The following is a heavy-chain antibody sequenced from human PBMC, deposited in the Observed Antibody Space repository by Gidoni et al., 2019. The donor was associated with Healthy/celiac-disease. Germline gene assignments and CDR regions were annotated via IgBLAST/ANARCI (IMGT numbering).Heavy chain of an antibody. CDR3: AKVLGGGFDY. Sequence: VQLLASVGGLVQPGGSLRLSSAASGCTFSSYAMSWVRQAPGKGLEWVSAISGSGGSTYYADSVKCRFTISSDNSKNTLYLQMNSLRAEDTAVYYCAKVLGGGFDYWGQGTLVTVSS. CDR2: ISGSGGST. J-gene: IGHJ4*02. D-gene: IGHD3-16*01. V-gene: IGHV3-23*01. CDR1: GCTFSSYA.